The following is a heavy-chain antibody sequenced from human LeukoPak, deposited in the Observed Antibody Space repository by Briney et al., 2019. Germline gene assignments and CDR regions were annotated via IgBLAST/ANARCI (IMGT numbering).Heavy chain of an antibody. D-gene: IGHD3-10*01. CDR1: GLTFSNYW. V-gene: IGHV3-7*03. Sequence: GGSLRLSCAASGLTFSNYWMTWVRQAPGKGLEWVANIKEDGSETYYVDSVKGRFTISRDNDKNTLYLQMNSLRAEDTAVYYCEAYGSVWGQGTLVIVSS. CDR3: EAYGSV. J-gene: IGHJ4*02. CDR2: IKEDGSET.